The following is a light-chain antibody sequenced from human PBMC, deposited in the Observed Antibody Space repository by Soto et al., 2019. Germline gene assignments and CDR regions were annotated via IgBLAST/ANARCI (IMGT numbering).Light chain of an antibody. J-gene: IGLJ3*02. CDR1: SGSVSTTKY. CDR3: VLYMGSGIWV. CDR2: STN. Sequence: QAVVTQEPSFSVSPGGTVTLTCGLSSGSVSTTKYPSWYQQTPGQAPRTLIYSTNSRSSGVPDRFSGSILGNKAALTITGAQAGDESDYYCVLYMGSGIWVFGGGTKVTVL. V-gene: IGLV8-61*01.